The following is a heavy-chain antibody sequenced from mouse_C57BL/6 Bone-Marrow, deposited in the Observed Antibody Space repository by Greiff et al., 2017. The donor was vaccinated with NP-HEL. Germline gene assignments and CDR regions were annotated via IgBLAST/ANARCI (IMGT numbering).Heavy chain of an antibody. D-gene: IGHD2-12*01. Sequence: EVKLMESGGGLVKPGGSLKLSCAASGFTFSDYGMHWVRQAPEKGLEWVAYISSGSSTIYYADTVQGRFTISRDNAKNTLFLQMTSLRSEDTAMYYCARRYFYAMDYWGQGTSVTVSS. J-gene: IGHJ4*01. CDR2: ISSGSSTI. V-gene: IGHV5-17*01. CDR3: ARRYFYAMDY. CDR1: GFTFSDYG.